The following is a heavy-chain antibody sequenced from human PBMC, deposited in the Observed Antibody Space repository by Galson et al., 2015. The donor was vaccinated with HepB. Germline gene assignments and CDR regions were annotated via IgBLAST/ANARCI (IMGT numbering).Heavy chain of an antibody. CDR3: ARAYSSGWYDAFDI. CDR1: GGTFSSYA. D-gene: IGHD6-19*01. CDR2: IIPIFGTA. Sequence: CKASGGTFSSYAISWVRQAPGQGLGWMGGIIPIFGTANYAQKFQGRATITADKSTSTAYMELSSLSSEDTAVYYCARAYSSGWYDAFDIWGQGTMVTVSS. J-gene: IGHJ3*02. V-gene: IGHV1-69*06.